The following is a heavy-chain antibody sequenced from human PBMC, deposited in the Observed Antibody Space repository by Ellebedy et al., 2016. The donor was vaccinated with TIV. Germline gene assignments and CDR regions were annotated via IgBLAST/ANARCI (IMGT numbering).Heavy chain of an antibody. CDR2: ISAYNGNT. D-gene: IGHD3-10*01. V-gene: IGHV1-18*01. CDR1: GYTFTSYG. Sequence: AASVKVSCKASGYTFTSYGISWVRQAPGQGLEWMGWISAYNGNTNYAQKLQGRVTMTTDTSTSTAYMELRSLRSDDTAVYYCARVRSWGAGFGEVDYWGQGTLVTVSS. J-gene: IGHJ4*02. CDR3: ARVRSWGAGFGEVDY.